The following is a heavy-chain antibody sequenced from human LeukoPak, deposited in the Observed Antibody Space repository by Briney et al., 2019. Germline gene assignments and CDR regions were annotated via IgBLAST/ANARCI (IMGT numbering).Heavy chain of an antibody. CDR1: GGSISSSSYY. V-gene: IGHV4-39*07. CDR2: IYYSGST. Sequence: PSETLSLTCTVSGGSISSSSYYWGWIRQPPGKGLEWIGSIYYSGSTYYNPSLKSRVTISVDTSKNQFSLKLNSVTAADTAVYYCARDALGYSSNYGDFGWFDPWGQGTLVTVSS. D-gene: IGHD6-13*01. J-gene: IGHJ5*02. CDR3: ARDALGYSSNYGDFGWFDP.